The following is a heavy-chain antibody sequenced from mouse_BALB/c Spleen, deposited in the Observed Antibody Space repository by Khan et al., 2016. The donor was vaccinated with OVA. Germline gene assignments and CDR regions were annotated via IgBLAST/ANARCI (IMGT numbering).Heavy chain of an antibody. V-gene: IGHV1-61*01. CDR3: ARCLMEAMDY. Sequence: QVQLQQSGAELVRPGASVKLSCKASAYIFTNYWMNWVRQRPGQGLEWIGMIDPSDSETHYNQMFKGTATLTVDKSSSTAYMQLSSLTSEDSAVYYCARCLMEAMDYWGPGTSVTVSS. J-gene: IGHJ4*01. CDR1: AYIFTNYW. CDR2: IDPSDSET.